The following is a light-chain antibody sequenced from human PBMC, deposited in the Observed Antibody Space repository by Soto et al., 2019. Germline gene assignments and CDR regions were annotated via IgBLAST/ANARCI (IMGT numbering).Light chain of an antibody. V-gene: IGLV2-14*01. CDR2: EVT. CDR1: SSDVGTYDY. CDR3: SSHTSVNPHV. Sequence: QCALTQPASVSGSPGRSIASSCTGTSSDVGTYDYVSWYQQYPDKAPKLIIYEVTQRPSGVSNRFSGSKSGNTASLTISGLQAEDEADYSCSSHTSVNPHVFGTGTKVTVL. J-gene: IGLJ1*01.